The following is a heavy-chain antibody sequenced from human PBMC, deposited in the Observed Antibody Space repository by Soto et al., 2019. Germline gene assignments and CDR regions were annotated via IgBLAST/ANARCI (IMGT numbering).Heavy chain of an antibody. CDR3: ALGRNGDY. J-gene: IGHJ4*02. Sequence: QVHLVQSGAEVKKPGASVKVSCKGSGYGFTTYGITWVRQAPGQGLEWMAWISAHNGNTNYAQKLQGRVTVTRDTSTSTSYMELRSVSSLDTPVYYCALGRNGDYWGQGALATVSS. D-gene: IGHD1-26*01. V-gene: IGHV1-18*01. CDR1: GYGFTTYG. CDR2: ISAHNGNT.